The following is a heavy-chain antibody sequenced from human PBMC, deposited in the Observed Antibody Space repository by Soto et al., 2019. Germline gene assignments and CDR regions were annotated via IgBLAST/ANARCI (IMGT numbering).Heavy chain of an antibody. CDR1: GVSISSGAYF. J-gene: IGHJ3*01. D-gene: IGHD2-15*01. Sequence: QVQLQESGPGLVKPSQTLSLTCTVSGVSISSGAYFWTWIRQVPGKGLEWIGYCYDRETSLYNPSLHGRVTISVDTSENHLAHKQTSVPAAETAVYYGGVGTPPDTVIKSRVFELWGQRTMV. V-gene: IGHV4-31*03. CDR2: CYDRETS. CDR3: GVGTPPDTVIKSRVFEL.